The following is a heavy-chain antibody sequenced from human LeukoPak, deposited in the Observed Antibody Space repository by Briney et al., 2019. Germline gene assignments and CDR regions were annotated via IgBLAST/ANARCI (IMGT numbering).Heavy chain of an antibody. CDR1: GGSFSGYY. V-gene: IGHV4-34*01. CDR2: INHSGST. Sequence: SETLSLTCAVYGGSFSGYYWSWIRQPPGKGLEWIGEINHSGSTNYNPSLKSRVTISVDTSKNQFSLKLSSVTAADTAVYYCARVGGYGDEDVWGQGTTVTVSS. CDR3: ARVGGYGDEDV. D-gene: IGHD4-17*01. J-gene: IGHJ6*02.